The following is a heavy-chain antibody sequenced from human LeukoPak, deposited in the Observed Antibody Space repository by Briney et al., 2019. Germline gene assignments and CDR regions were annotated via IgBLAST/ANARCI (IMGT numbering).Heavy chain of an antibody. J-gene: IGHJ4*02. V-gene: IGHV1-3*01. CDR1: GYTFTSYA. CDR2: INAGNGNT. D-gene: IGHD3-22*01. CDR3: STYYYDSSGYYYYDY. Sequence: ASVKVSCKASGYTFTSYAMHWVRQAPGQRLEWMGWINAGNGNTKYSQKFQGRVTITRDTSASTAYMELSSLRSEDTAVYYCSTYYYDSSGYYYYDYWGRGTLVTVSS.